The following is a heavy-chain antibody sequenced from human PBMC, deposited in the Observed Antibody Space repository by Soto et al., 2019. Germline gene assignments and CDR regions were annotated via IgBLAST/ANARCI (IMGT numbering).Heavy chain of an antibody. D-gene: IGHD5-18*01. J-gene: IGHJ4*02. Sequence: GGSLRLSCAASGFTFSNVWMNWVRQAPGKGLEWVCRIKSKTDGGTTDYAAPVKGRFTISRDDSKNTLYLQMNSLQTDGTAVYYCSNGPYSYRDYWGQGTLVTVSS. CDR2: IKSKTDGGTT. CDR1: GFTFSNVW. V-gene: IGHV3-15*01. CDR3: SNGPYSYRDY.